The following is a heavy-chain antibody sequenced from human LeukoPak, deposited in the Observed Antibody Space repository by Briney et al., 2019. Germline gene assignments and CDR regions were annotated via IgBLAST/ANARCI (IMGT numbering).Heavy chain of an antibody. CDR2: IYYSGSS. CDR1: GGSINNGGYY. V-gene: IGHV4-31*03. D-gene: IGHD3-3*01. CDR3: ARGPGAISKEAFDI. Sequence: SQTLSLTCTVSGGSINNGGYYWSWIRQHPGKGLEWIGYIYYSGSSYYNPSLRSRVTISVDTSKSQFSLKLSSVTAADTAVYYCARGPGAISKEAFDIWGQGTMVTVYS. J-gene: IGHJ3*02.